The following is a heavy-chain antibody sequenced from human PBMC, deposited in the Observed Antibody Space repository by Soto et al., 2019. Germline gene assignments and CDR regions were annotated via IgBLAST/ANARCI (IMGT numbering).Heavy chain of an antibody. CDR2: IYYSGST. J-gene: IGHJ6*03. CDR3: ARLDRYYHYMDV. V-gene: IGHV4-59*08. CDR1: GGSISSYY. Sequence: SETLSLTCTVSGGSISSYYLTWIRQPPGKGLEWIGYIYYSGSTNYNPSLKSRVTISVATSKTHFSLKLSSVTAADTAVYYCARLDRYYHYMDVWGKGTTVTVSS.